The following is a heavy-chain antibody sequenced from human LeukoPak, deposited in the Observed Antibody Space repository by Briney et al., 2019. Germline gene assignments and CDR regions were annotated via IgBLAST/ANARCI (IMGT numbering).Heavy chain of an antibody. CDR3: AKHGLQYSYGPKSSIDY. D-gene: IGHD5-18*01. CDR1: GFTFNSYA. CDR2: ISGSGGST. J-gene: IGHJ4*02. V-gene: IGHV3-23*01. Sequence: GGSLRLSCAASGFTFNSYAMSWVRQAPGKGLEWVSAISGSGGSTYYADSVKGRFTISRDNSKNTLYLQMNSLRAEDTAVYYCAKHGLQYSYGPKSSIDYWGQGTLVTVSS.